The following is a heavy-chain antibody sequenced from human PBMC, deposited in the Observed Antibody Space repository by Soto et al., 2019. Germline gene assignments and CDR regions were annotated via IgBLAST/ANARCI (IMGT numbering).Heavy chain of an antibody. Sequence: ASVKVSCKASGYTFTGYYMHWVRQAPGQGLEWVGWINPNSGGTNYAQKFQGWVTMTRDTSISTAYMELSRLRSDDTAVYYCARDFQTGTTSSYYYGMDVWGQGTTVTVSS. CDR2: INPNSGGT. V-gene: IGHV1-2*04. CDR1: GYTFTGYY. CDR3: ARDFQTGTTSSYYYGMDV. D-gene: IGHD1-7*01. J-gene: IGHJ6*02.